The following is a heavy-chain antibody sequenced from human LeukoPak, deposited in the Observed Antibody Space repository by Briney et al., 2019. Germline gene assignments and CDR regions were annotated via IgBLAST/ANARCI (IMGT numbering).Heavy chain of an antibody. CDR2: IKSKIDGGTI. V-gene: IGHV3-15*01. J-gene: IGHJ4*02. CDR3: TTRRQDGC. CDR1: GFTFSDAW. Sequence: GGSLRLSCVASGFTFSDAWMSWIRQAPGKGLEWVGRIKSKIDGGTIDYGAPVKGRFTISRDDSRNTLYLQMNSLKTEDTAVYYCTTRRQDGCWGQGTLVSVS. D-gene: IGHD6-25*01.